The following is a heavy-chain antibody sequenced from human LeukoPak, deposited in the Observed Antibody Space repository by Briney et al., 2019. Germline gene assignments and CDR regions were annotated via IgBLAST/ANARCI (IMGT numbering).Heavy chain of an antibody. D-gene: IGHD6-13*01. Sequence: PAGSLRLTCAATGFTFSSYDMHWVRQVTGKGLEWVSGIGTAGDTYYPGSVKGRFTISRENAKNSLYLQMNSLSAGDTAVYYCGRGSSSWYEFDYWGQGTLVTVSS. CDR1: GFTFSSYD. V-gene: IGHV3-13*04. CDR3: GRGSSSWYEFDY. CDR2: IGTAGDT. J-gene: IGHJ4*02.